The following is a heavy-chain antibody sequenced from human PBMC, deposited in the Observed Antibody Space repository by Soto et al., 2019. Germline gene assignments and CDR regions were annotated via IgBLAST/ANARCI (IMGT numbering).Heavy chain of an antibody. CDR2: IYYSGST. Sequence: SETLSLTCTVSGGSISSYYWSWIRQPPGKGLEWIGNIYYSGSTNYNPSLKSRVTISVDTSKNQFSLELSSVTAADTAVYYCARGSTDDYGDYVLDYWGQGTLVTVSS. D-gene: IGHD4-17*01. CDR1: GGSISSYY. CDR3: ARGSTDDYGDYVLDY. V-gene: IGHV4-59*01. J-gene: IGHJ4*02.